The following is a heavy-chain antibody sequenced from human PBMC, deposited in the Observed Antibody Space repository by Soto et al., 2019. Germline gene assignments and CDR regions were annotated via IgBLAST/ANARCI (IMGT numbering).Heavy chain of an antibody. J-gene: IGHJ4*02. D-gene: IGHD3-3*01. CDR3: ASGDWDYDFWSGWAPSRFDY. Sequence: GGSLRLSCAASGFTFSSYSMNWVRQAPGKGLEWVSSISSSSSYIYYADSVKGRFTISRDNAKNSLYLQMNSLRAEDTAVYYCASGDWDYDFWSGWAPSRFDYWGQGTLVTVSS. CDR2: ISSSSSYI. CDR1: GFTFSSYS. V-gene: IGHV3-21*01.